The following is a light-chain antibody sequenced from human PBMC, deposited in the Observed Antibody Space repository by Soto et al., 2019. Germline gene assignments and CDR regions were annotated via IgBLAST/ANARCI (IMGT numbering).Light chain of an antibody. CDR2: DAS. Sequence: RMTQSPSTLSASVGDRVTITCRASQSISRALAWYQQKPGNAPKLLIHDASSLESGVPSRFSGSGTGTEFTLTISSLQPDDFATYYCQQYYGALYTFGQGTKLEIK. CDR3: QQYYGALYT. V-gene: IGKV1-5*01. CDR1: QSISRA. J-gene: IGKJ2*01.